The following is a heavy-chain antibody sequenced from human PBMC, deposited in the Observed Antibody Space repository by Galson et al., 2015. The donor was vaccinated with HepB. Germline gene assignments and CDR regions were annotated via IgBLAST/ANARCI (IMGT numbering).Heavy chain of an antibody. J-gene: IGHJ3*02. Sequence: SVKVSCKASGGTFSNYTISWVRQAPGQGLEWMGRIIPILGIANYAQKFQGRVTITADKSTSTAYMELSSLRSEDTAVYYCASTPLGGGRTKNDAFDIWGQGTMVTVSS. D-gene: IGHD2-8*01. V-gene: IGHV1-69*02. CDR3: ASTPLGGGRTKNDAFDI. CDR1: GGTFSNYT. CDR2: IIPILGIA.